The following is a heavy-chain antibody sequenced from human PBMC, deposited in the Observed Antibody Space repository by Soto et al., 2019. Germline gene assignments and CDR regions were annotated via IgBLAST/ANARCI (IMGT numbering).Heavy chain of an antibody. CDR1: GYTFNKYG. CDR2: ISAFNDYT. V-gene: IGHV1-18*01. CDR3: ARGRGVVIPAGTPDAFDV. Sequence: SVKGSCRASGYTFNKYGFNWGRQAPVQGLEWMGRISAFNDYTNLAQKFQGRLTLTTDASTNAAYMELQVLRSDDTAMYYCARGRGVVIPAGTPDAFDVRGQGTMVTV. D-gene: IGHD6-13*01. J-gene: IGHJ3*01.